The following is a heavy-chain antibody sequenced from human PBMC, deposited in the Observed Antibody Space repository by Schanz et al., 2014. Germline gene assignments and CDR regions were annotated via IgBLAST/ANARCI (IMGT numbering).Heavy chain of an antibody. Sequence: VQLVESGGGLVQPGGSLRLSCVASGFTFSNYAMHWVRQAPGKGLESVSAISSNGAYTYYADSVKGRFTISRDNSKNTLYLQMGSLRAEDMAVYYCARDYSNGYYRYFDYWGQGTLVAVSS. V-gene: IGHV3-64*07. CDR3: ARDYSNGYYRYFDY. CDR2: ISSNGAYT. CDR1: GFTFSNYA. J-gene: IGHJ4*02. D-gene: IGHD3-22*01.